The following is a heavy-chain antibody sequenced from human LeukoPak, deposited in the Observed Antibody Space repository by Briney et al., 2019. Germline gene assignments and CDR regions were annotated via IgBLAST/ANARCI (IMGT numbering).Heavy chain of an antibody. D-gene: IGHD2-21*02. V-gene: IGHV3-21*01. CDR3: AIGGVVVVTALDAFDI. Sequence: GGSLRLSCAASGFTFSSYSMNWVRQAPGKGLEWVSSISSSSSYIYYADSVKGRFTISRDNAENSLYLQMNSLRAEDTAVYYCAIGGVVVVTALDAFDIWGQGTMVTVSS. J-gene: IGHJ3*02. CDR2: ISSSSSYI. CDR1: GFTFSSYS.